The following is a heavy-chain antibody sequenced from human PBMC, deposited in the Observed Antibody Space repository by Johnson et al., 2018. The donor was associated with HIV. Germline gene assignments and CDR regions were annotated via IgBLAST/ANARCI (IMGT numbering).Heavy chain of an antibody. V-gene: IGHV3-9*01. D-gene: IGHD6-19*01. CDR3: AKDQGQWLVDAFDI. CDR2: ISWNSGRI. J-gene: IGHJ3*02. CDR1: GFTFDDYA. Sequence: VQLVESGGGVVQPGRSLRLSCAASGFTFDDYAMHWVRHAPGKGLEWVSGISWNSGRIGYSDSVKGRFTNSRDNAKNSLYLQMNSLRAEDTALYYCAKDQGQWLVDAFDIWGQGTMVTVSS.